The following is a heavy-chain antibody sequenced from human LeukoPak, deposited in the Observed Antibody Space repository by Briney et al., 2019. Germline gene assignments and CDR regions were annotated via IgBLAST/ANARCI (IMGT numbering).Heavy chain of an antibody. V-gene: IGHV1-46*01. Sequence: ASVKVSCKASGYTFTSYYMHWVRQAPGQGLEWMGIINPSGGSTSYAQKFQGRVTMTRDTSTSTVYMELSSLRSEDTAVYYCARDARYYDSWSGYLNWFDPWGQGTLVTVSS. CDR2: INPSGGST. D-gene: IGHD3-3*01. CDR1: GYTFTSYY. CDR3: ARDARYYDSWSGYLNWFDP. J-gene: IGHJ5*02.